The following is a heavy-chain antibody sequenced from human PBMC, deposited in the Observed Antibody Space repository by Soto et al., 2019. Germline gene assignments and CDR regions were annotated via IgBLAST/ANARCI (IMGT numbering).Heavy chain of an antibody. Sequence: ICSKGSGYIFSSYLISWGRQLPEKGLEWMGRIDPSDSYTNYSPSFQGHVTISADKSISTAYLQWSSLKASDTAMYHCARHYYVWGMPNYHSSSTHVWGQGTTVTVS. CDR3: ARHYYVWGMPNYHSSSTHV. D-gene: IGHD3-16*01. CDR1: GYIFSSYL. CDR2: IDPSDSYT. J-gene: IGHJ6*02. V-gene: IGHV5-10-1*01.